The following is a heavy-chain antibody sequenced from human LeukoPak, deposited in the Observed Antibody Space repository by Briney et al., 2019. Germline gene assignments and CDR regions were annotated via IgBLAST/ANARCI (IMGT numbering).Heavy chain of an antibody. J-gene: IGHJ3*02. CDR3: ARDLGYYYDSSGYRDDAFDI. CDR1: GFTFSSYS. CDR2: ISSSSSTI. Sequence: GGSLRLSCAASGFTFSSYSMNWVRQAPGKGLEWVSYISSSSSTIYYADSVKGRFTISRDNAKNSLYLQMNSLRDEGTAVYYCARDLGYYYDSSGYRDDAFDIWGQGTMVTVSS. D-gene: IGHD3-22*01. V-gene: IGHV3-48*02.